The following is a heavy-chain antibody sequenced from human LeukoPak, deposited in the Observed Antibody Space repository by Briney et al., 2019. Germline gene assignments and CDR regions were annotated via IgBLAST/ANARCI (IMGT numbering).Heavy chain of an antibody. CDR2: ISYDGSNK. CDR3: ATSFRPPIEDSYYYDSSGYFVDY. V-gene: IGHV3-30-3*01. Sequence: PGGSLRLSCAASGFTFSSYAMHWVRQAPGKGLEWVAVISYDGSNKYYADSVKGRFTISRDNSKNTLYLQMSSLRSEDTAVYYCATSFRPPIEDSYYYDSSGYFVDYWGQGTLVTVSS. D-gene: IGHD3-22*01. CDR1: GFTFSSYA. J-gene: IGHJ4*02.